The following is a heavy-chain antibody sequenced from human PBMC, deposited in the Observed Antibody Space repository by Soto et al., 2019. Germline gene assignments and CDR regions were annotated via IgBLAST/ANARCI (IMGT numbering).Heavy chain of an antibody. J-gene: IGHJ4*02. D-gene: IGHD3-22*01. CDR1: GGSISSSSYY. CDR2: IYYSGST. V-gene: IGHV4-39*01. Sequence: QLQLQESGPGLVKPSETLSLTCTVSGGSISSSSYYWGWIRQPPGKGLEWIGSIYYSGSTYCNPSLKSRVTISVDTSKNQFSLKLSSVTAADTAVYYCASLVFYDSSGYTNPYFDYWGQGTLVTVSS. CDR3: ASLVFYDSSGYTNPYFDY.